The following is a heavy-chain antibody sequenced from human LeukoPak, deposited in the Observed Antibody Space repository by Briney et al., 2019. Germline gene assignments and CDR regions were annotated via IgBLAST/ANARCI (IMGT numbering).Heavy chain of an antibody. J-gene: IGHJ5*02. D-gene: IGHD4-17*01. CDR1: GGSTSSYF. CDR2: IYYSGST. V-gene: IGHV4-59*12. CDR3: AREFDYEGVDP. Sequence: SETLSLTCTVSGGSTSSYFWNWIRQPPGKGLEWIGYIYYSGSTYYNPSLKSRVTISVDTSKNQFFLKLSSVTAADTAVYYCAREFDYEGVDPWGQGTLVTVSS.